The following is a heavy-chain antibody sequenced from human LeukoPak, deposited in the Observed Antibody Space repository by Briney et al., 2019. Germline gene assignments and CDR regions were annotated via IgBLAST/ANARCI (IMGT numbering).Heavy chain of an antibody. D-gene: IGHD3-10*01. CDR3: ARVPGSGSYDFTVDY. J-gene: IGHJ4*02. V-gene: IGHV1-18*01. CDR1: GYTFTSYD. Sequence: ASVKVSCKASGYTFTSYDINWVRQATGQGLEWMGWISAYNGNTNYAQKLQGRVTMTTDTSTSTAYMELRSLRSDDTAVYYCARVPGSGSYDFTVDYWGQGTLVTVSS. CDR2: ISAYNGNT.